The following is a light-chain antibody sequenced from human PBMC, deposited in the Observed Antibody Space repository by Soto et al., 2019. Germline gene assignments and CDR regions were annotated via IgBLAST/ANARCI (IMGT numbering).Light chain of an antibody. CDR2: DVS. CDR1: SRDVGGYNY. Sequence: QSALTQPASVSGSPGQSITISCTGTSRDVGGYNYVSWYQQHPGKAPKFMIYDVSNRPSGVSNRFSGSKSGNTASLTISGLQAEDEADYYCSSYTTSNTRQIVFGTRTKVTVL. J-gene: IGLJ1*01. CDR3: SSYTTSNTRQIV. V-gene: IGLV2-14*01.